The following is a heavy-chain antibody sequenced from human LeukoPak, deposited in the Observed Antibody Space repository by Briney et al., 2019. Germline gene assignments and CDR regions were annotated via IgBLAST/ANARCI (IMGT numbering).Heavy chain of an antibody. CDR1: GYTLTELS. CDR3: AHPTYYYDSSGYYYPY. D-gene: IGHD3-22*01. CDR2: FDPEDGET. Sequence: ASVKVSCRVSGYTLTELSMHWVRQAPGKGLEWMGGFDPEDGETIYAQKFQGRVTMTEDTSTDTAYMGLSSLRSEDTAVYYCAHPTYYYDSSGYYYPYWGQGTLVTVSS. V-gene: IGHV1-24*01. J-gene: IGHJ4*02.